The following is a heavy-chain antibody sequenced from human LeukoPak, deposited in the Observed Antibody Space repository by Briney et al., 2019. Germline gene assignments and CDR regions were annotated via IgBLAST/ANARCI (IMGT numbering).Heavy chain of an antibody. Sequence: GASVKVSCKASGYTFTSYDINWVRQATGQGLEWMGWMNPNSGNTGYAQKFQGRVTMTRNTSISTAYMELSSLRPEDTAVYYCARAATMVQGVIITTLRYYYMDVWGKGTTVTVSS. CDR3: ARAATMVQGVIITTLRYYYMDV. J-gene: IGHJ6*03. D-gene: IGHD3-10*01. CDR1: GYTFTSYD. CDR2: MNPNSGNT. V-gene: IGHV1-8*01.